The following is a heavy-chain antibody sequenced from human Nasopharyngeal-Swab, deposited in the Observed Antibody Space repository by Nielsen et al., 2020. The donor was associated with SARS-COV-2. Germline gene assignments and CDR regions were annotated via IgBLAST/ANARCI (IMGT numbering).Heavy chain of an antibody. J-gene: IGHJ6*02. CDR2: INPNSGGT. CDR3: ARDMSSSWYYYFGMDV. CDR1: GYTFTGYY. D-gene: IGHD6-13*01. V-gene: IGHV1-2*06. Sequence: ASVKVSCKASGYTFTGYYMHWVRQAPGQGLEWMGRINPNSGGTNYAQKFQGRVTMTRDTSISTAYMELSRLRSDDTAVYYCARDMSSSWYYYFGMDVWGQGTTVTVSS.